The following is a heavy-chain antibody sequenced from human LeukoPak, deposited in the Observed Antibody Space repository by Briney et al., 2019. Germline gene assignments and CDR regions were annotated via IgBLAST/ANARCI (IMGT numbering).Heavy chain of an antibody. CDR3: ARGSTISGSYGRVGLGAFDI. CDR1: GGSISSSSYY. CDR2: IYYSGST. V-gene: IGHV4-39*07. D-gene: IGHD1-26*01. Sequence: SETLSLTCTVSGGSISSSSYYWGWIRQPPGKGLEWIGGIYYSGSTYYNPSLKSRVTISVDTSKNQFSLKLSSVTAADTAVYYCARGSTISGSYGRVGLGAFDIWGQGTMVTVSS. J-gene: IGHJ3*02.